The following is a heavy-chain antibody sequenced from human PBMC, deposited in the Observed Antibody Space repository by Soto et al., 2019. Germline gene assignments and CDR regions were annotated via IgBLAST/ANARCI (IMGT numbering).Heavy chain of an antibody. J-gene: IGHJ4*02. D-gene: IGHD6-13*01. CDR3: ARGLAAGDY. Sequence: QVQLVQSGAEVKNPGASVKVSCKASGYTFTNYYIHWVRQAPGQGLEWMAIINPNGGSTNYSQEFQGRVTLARDTFTQTVYMELSSLRSEDTAIYYCARGLAAGDYWGQGTLVTVSS. CDR1: GYTFTNYY. V-gene: IGHV1-46*01. CDR2: INPNGGST.